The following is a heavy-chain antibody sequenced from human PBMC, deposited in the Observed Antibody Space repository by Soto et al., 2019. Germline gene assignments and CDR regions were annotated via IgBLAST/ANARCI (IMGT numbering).Heavy chain of an antibody. CDR1: GGTFSSYA. CDR3: ARDRAEQQLGNWFDP. CDR2: IIPILGIA. V-gene: IGHV1-69*04. D-gene: IGHD6-13*01. J-gene: IGHJ5*02. Sequence: ASVKVSCKASGGTFSSYAISWVRQAPGQGLEWMGRIIPILGIANYAQKFQGRVTITADKSTSTAYMELSSLRSEDTAVYYCARDRAEQQLGNWFDPWGQGTLVTVSS.